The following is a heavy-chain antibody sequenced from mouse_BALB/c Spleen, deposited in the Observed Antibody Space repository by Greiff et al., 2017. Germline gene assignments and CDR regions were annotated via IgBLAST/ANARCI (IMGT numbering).Heavy chain of an antibody. V-gene: IGHV5-9*03. CDR2: ISSGGGNT. Sequence: EVHLVESGGGLVKPGGSLKLSCAASGFTFSSYTMSWVRQTPEKRLEWVATISSGGGNTYYPDSVKGRFTISRDNAKNNLYLQMSSLRSEDTALYYCARYSGYYGSWFAYWGQGTLVTVSA. J-gene: IGHJ3*01. CDR1: GFTFSSYT. CDR3: ARYSGYYGSWFAY. D-gene: IGHD1-2*01.